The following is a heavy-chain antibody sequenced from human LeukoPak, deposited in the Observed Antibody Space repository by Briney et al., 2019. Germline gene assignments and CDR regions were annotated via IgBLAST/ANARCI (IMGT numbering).Heavy chain of an antibody. CDR3: ARERDGYNPRFDY. V-gene: IGHV1-69*04. CDR1: GGTFSSYA. CDR2: IIPTLGIA. J-gene: IGHJ4*02. D-gene: IGHD5-24*01. Sequence: ASVKVSCKASGGTFSSYAISWVRQAPGQGLEWMGRIIPTLGIANYAQKFQGRVTITADKSTSTAYMELSSLRSEDTAVYYCARERDGYNPRFDYWGQGTLVTVSS.